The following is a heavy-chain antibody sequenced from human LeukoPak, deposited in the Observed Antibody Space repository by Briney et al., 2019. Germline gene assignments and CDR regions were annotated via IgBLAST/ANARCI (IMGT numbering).Heavy chain of an antibody. D-gene: IGHD3-22*01. CDR3: ARETPFHYYDSSGVWWFDP. CDR1: GFTFSSYW. J-gene: IGHJ5*02. CDR2: ISWNSGSI. V-gene: IGHV3-20*04. Sequence: PGGSLRLSCAASGFTFSSYWMSWVRQAPGKGLEWVSGISWNSGSIGYADSVKGRFTISRDNAKNSLYLQMNSLRAEDTAVYYCARETPFHYYDSSGVWWFDPWGQGTLVTVSS.